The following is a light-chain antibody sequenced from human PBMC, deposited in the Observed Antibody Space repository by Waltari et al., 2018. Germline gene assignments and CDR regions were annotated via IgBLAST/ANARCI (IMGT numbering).Light chain of an antibody. CDR3: HQYYTTPFT. J-gene: IGKJ3*01. CDR1: QSLSYRYNNQNY. CDR2: WAS. Sequence: DIVMSQSPDSLAVSLGERATIQCRSSQSLSYRYNNQNYLAWYQQRPGQHPNLLIYWASLRESGVPDRFSGSGSGTDFTLTISSLQAEDVAIYYCHQYYTTPFTFGPGTTVDIK. V-gene: IGKV4-1*01.